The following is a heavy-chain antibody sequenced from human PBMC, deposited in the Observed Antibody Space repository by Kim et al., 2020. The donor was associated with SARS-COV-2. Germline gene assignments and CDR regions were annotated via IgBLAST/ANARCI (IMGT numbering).Heavy chain of an antibody. D-gene: IGHD3-10*01. CDR2: ISYDGSNK. J-gene: IGHJ4*01. CDR3: AKAGVWYYGSGSYLVY. CDR1: GFTFSSYG. Sequence: GGSLRLSCAASGFTFSSYGMHWVRQAPGKGLEWVAVISYDGSNKYYADSVKGRFTISRDNSKNTLYLQMNSLRAEDTAVYYCAKAGVWYYGSGSYLVYWG. V-gene: IGHV3-30*18.